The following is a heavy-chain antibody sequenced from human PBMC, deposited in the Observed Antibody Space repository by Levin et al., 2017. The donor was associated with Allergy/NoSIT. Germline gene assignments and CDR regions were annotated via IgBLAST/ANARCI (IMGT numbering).Heavy chain of an antibody. J-gene: IGHJ6*03. D-gene: IGHD5-12*01. CDR3: AKGDGGYDFGVYYYDYYMDV. V-gene: IGHV3-23*01. Sequence: GGSLRLSCAASGFTFSSYAMSWVRQAPGKGLEWVSAISGSGGSTYYADSVKGRFTISRDNSKNTLYLQMNSLRAEDTAVYYCAKGDGGYDFGVYYYDYYMDVWGKGTTVTVSS. CDR2: ISGSGGST. CDR1: GFTFSSYA.